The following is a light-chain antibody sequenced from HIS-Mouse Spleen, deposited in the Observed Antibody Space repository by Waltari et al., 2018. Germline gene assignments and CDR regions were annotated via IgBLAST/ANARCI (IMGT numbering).Light chain of an antibody. J-gene: IGLJ2*01. Sequence: QSALTQPRSVSGSPGQSVTISCTGTSSDVGGYNYVSWYQQHPGNAPKLMIYDVSKRPSGVTDRFSGSKSGNTASLTSSGLQAEDEADYYCCSYAGSYTLVFGGGTKLTVL. CDR1: SSDVGGYNY. CDR3: CSYAGSYTLV. CDR2: DVS. V-gene: IGLV2-11*01.